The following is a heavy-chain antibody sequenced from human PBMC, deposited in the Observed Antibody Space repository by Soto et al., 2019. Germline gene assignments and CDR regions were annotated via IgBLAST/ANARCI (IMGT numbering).Heavy chain of an antibody. CDR3: ARWYSSGWLNWFDP. CDR2: IYYSGST. V-gene: IGHV4-59*01. CDR1: GGSISSYY. Sequence: SETLSLTCTASGGSISSYYWSWIRQPPGKGLEWIGYIYYSGSTNYNPSLKSRVTISVDTSKNQFSLKLSSVTAADTAVYYCARWYSSGWLNWFDPWGQGTLVPVSS. J-gene: IGHJ5*02. D-gene: IGHD6-19*01.